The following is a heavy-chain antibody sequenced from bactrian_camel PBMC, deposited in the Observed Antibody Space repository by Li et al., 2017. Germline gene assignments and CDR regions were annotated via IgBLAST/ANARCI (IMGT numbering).Heavy chain of an antibody. V-gene: IGHV3S26*01. J-gene: IGHJ4*01. CDR1: GYPYSRYC. Sequence: HVQLVESGGGFMQTGGSLRLSCAASGYPYSRYCMGWFRQAPGKEREGVAGIDSGGRTRYADSVKGRFTISQDDDKNTLYLQMNSLKPEDTAMYYCAAESPCRVSKLLARGASGLVPDYWGQGTQVTVS. CDR2: IDSGGRT. D-gene: IGHD1*01. CDR3: AAESPCRVSKLLARGASGLVPDY.